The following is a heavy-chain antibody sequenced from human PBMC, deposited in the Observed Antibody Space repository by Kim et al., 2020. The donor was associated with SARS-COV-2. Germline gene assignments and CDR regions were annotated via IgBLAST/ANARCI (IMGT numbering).Heavy chain of an antibody. CDR1: GGSISSSSYY. Sequence: SETLSLTCTVSGGSISSSSYYWGWIRQPPGKGLEWIGSIYYSGSTYYNPSLKSRVTISVDTSKNQFSLKLSSVTAADTAVYYCARLPYYYDSSGYYTFFYYFDYWGQGTLVTVSS. V-gene: IGHV4-39*01. CDR2: IYYSGST. D-gene: IGHD3-22*01. CDR3: ARLPYYYDSSGYYTFFYYFDY. J-gene: IGHJ4*02.